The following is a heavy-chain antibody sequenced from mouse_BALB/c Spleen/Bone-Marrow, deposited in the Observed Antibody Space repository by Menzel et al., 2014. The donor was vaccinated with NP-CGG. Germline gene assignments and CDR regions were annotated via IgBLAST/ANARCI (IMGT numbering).Heavy chain of an antibody. CDR2: IHPGEGDT. V-gene: IGHV1-80*01. CDR1: GYAFSSYW. Sequence: VQVVESGAELVRPGSSVKISCKASGYAFSSYWMNWMKQRPGQGLEWIGQIHPGEGDTNYNGKFKVKATLTADKSSSTADMQLSSLTSEDSAVYFCARGGIYYGNSQFAYWGRGTLVTVSA. J-gene: IGHJ3*01. D-gene: IGHD2-1*01. CDR3: ARGGIYYGNSQFAY.